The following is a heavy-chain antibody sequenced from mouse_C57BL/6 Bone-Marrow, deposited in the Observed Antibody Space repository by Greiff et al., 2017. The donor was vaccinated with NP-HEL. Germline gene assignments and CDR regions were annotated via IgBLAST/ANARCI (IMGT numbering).Heavy chain of an antibody. CDR1: GFTFSDAW. V-gene: IGHV6-6*01. J-gene: IGHJ3*01. CDR2: IRNKANNHAT. CDR3: TRGAY. Sequence: EVKVEESGGGLVQPGGSMKLSCAASGFTFSDAWMDWVRQSPEKGPEWVAEIRNKANNHATYYAESVKGRFTIARDDSKSSVYLQMNSVRAEDTGIYYCTRGAYWGQGTLVTVSA.